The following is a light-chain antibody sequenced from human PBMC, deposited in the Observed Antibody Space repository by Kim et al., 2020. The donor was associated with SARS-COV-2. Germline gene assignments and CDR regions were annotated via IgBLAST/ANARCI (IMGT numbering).Light chain of an antibody. CDR1: QSVSSSY. Sequence: SPGERATLSCMASQSVSSSYLAWYQQKPGQAPRLLIYGASSRATGIPDRFSGSGSGTDFTLTISRLEPEDFAVYYCQQYGSSPFTFGPGTKVDIK. CDR3: QQYGSSPFT. V-gene: IGKV3-20*01. CDR2: GAS. J-gene: IGKJ3*01.